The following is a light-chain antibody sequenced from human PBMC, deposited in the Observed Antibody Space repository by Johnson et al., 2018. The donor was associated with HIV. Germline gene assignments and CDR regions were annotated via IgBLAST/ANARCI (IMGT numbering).Light chain of an antibody. Sequence: QSVLTQPPSVSAAPGQKVTISCSGSSSNIGSHYVSWYQHLPGTAPKLLIYENDKRPSGIPDRFSGSKSGTSATLGITGLQTGDEADYYCGTWDNSLSIGGVFGSATKVTVL. CDR3: GTWDNSLSIGGV. CDR1: SSNIGSHY. CDR2: END. V-gene: IGLV1-51*02. J-gene: IGLJ1*01.